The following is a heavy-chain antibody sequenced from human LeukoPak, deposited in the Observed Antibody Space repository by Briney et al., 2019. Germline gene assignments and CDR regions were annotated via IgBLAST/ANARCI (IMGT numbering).Heavy chain of an antibody. CDR2: IVVGSGNT. CDR1: GFTFTSSA. J-gene: IGHJ4*02. V-gene: IGHV1-58*01. Sequence: SVKVSCKASGFTFTSSAVQWVRQARGQPLEGIGWIVVGSGNTNYAQKFQERVTITRDMSTSTAYMELSSLRSEDTAVYYCAAATMVRGVADYWGQGTLVTVSS. D-gene: IGHD3-10*01. CDR3: AAATMVRGVADY.